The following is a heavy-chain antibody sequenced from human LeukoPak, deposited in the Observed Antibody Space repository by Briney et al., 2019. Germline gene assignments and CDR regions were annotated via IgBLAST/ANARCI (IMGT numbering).Heavy chain of an antibody. CDR1: GDSISSGGYS. CDR2: IHDSGST. CDR3: ARVKRGYSLYYMDV. Sequence: SEALSLTCAVSGDSISSGGYSWSWIRQTPGKGLEWIAYIHDSGSTYNNPSLKSRLSISIDTSKNQFSLKLNSVTAADTAVYYCARVKRGYSLYYMDVWGKGTTVTVSS. V-gene: IGHV4-30-4*07. D-gene: IGHD5-18*01. J-gene: IGHJ6*03.